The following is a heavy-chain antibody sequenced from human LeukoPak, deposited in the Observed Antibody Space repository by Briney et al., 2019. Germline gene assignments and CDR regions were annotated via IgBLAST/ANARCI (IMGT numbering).Heavy chain of an antibody. J-gene: IGHJ4*02. V-gene: IGHV3-7*01. CDR3: ARDEDERSPGPTNDY. D-gene: IGHD2-15*01. Sequence: GSLRLSCAASGFSFSSYWMSWVRQAPGKGLEWVANIKVDGSEKYYVDSVKGRFTISRDNAKNSLYLQMNSLRAEDTALYYCARDEDERSPGPTNDYWGQGTLVTVSS. CDR2: IKVDGSEK. CDR1: GFSFSSYW.